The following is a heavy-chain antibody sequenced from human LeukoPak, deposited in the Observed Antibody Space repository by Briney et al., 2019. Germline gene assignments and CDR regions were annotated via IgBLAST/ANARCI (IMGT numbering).Heavy chain of an antibody. CDR1: GYTFTSYA. CDR2: INAGNGNT. D-gene: IGHD5-24*01. Sequence: ASVKVSCKASGYTFTSYAMNWVRQAPGQRLEWMGWINAGNGNTKYSQEFQGRVTITRDTSASTAYMELSSLRSEDMAVYYCARSRRDGYNEVAFDIWGQGTMVTVSS. J-gene: IGHJ3*02. CDR3: ARSRRDGYNEVAFDI. V-gene: IGHV1-3*03.